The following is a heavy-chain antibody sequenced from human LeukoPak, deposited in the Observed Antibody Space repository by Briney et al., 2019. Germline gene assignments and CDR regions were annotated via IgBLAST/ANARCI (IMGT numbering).Heavy chain of an antibody. CDR3: ARDTFDGHYYYYMDV. D-gene: IGHD2/OR15-2a*01. Sequence: GSLRLSCTASGFTFGDYAMSWVRQAPGKGLEWVGFIRSKAYGETAEYAASVKGRFTISRDDSKSIAYLQMNSLKTEDTAVYYCARDTFDGHYYYYMDVWGKGTTVTISS. J-gene: IGHJ6*03. CDR2: IRSKAYGETA. CDR1: GFTFGDYA. V-gene: IGHV3-49*04.